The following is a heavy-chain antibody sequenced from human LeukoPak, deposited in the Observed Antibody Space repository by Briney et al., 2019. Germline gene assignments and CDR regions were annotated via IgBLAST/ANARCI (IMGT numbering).Heavy chain of an antibody. Sequence: GGSLRLSCAASGFTFSSYGMHWVRQAPGKGLEWVAFIRYDGSNKYYADSVKGRFTISRDNSKNTLYLQMNSLRAEDTAVYYCAKGVGDLTGYFDYWGQGTLVTVSS. V-gene: IGHV3-30*02. CDR3: AKGVGDLTGYFDY. D-gene: IGHD3-10*01. J-gene: IGHJ4*02. CDR2: IRYDGSNK. CDR1: GFTFSSYG.